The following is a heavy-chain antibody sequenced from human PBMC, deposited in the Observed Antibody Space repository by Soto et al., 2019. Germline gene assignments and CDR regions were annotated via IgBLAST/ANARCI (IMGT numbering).Heavy chain of an antibody. CDR2: IYFSGST. Sequence: QVQLQESGPGLVKPSQTLSLTCTVSGGSISGGTYYWSWIRQPPGQGLEWIGYIYFSGSTYYNPSLKSRVIISVDTSKNQFSLRLSSVTAEDTAVYYCARGDWNTQMDVWGQGTTVTVSS. CDR3: ARGDWNTQMDV. J-gene: IGHJ6*02. D-gene: IGHD2-21*01. V-gene: IGHV4-31*03. CDR1: GGSISGGTYY.